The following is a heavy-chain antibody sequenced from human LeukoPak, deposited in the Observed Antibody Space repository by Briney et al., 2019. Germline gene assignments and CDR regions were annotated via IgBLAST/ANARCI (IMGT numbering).Heavy chain of an antibody. J-gene: IGHJ4*02. Sequence: PGGSLRLSCAASGFTVSSNYMSWVRQAPGKGLEWVSAISGSGGSTYYADSVKGRFTISRDNSKNTLYLQMNSLRAEDTAVYYCAKDRYGSGSAFDYWGQGTLVTVSS. D-gene: IGHD3-10*01. V-gene: IGHV3-23*01. CDR1: GFTVSSNY. CDR3: AKDRYGSGSAFDY. CDR2: ISGSGGST.